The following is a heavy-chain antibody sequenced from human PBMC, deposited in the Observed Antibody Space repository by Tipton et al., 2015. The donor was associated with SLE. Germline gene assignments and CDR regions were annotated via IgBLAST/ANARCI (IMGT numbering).Heavy chain of an antibody. D-gene: IGHD2-15*01. CDR3: ASDEGHGQWSWYFDL. V-gene: IGHV4-38-2*02. J-gene: IGHJ2*01. CDR2: IYHSGDS. CDR1: GYSISSGSY. Sequence: TLSLTCTVSGYSISSGSYWGWIRQPPGKGLEWIGSIYHSGDSFYNPSLKSRVTISVDTSKNQFSLKLSSVTAADTAVYYCASDEGHGQWSWYFDLWGRGTLVTVSS.